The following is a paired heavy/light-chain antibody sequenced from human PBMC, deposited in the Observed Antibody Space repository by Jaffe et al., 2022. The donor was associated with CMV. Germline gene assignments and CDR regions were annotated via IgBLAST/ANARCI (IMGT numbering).Heavy chain of an antibody. J-gene: IGHJ4*02. CDR1: GYTFTSYY. D-gene: IGHD3-22*01. CDR3: AREGGGTYYYDSSGYYYFDY. Sequence: QVQLVQSGAEVKKPGASVKVSCKASGYTFTSYYMHWVRQAPGQGLEWMGIINPSGGSTSYAQKFQGRVTMTRDTSTSTVYMELSSLRSEDTAVYYCAREGGGTYYYDSSGYYYFDYWGQGTLVTVSS. V-gene: IGHV1-46*01. CDR2: INPSGGST.
Light chain of an antibody. CDR1: QSVSSSY. CDR2: GAS. V-gene: IGKV3-20*01. Sequence: EIVLTQSPGTLSLSPGERATLSCRASQSVSSSYLAWYQQKPGQAPRLLIYGASSRATGIPDRFSGSGSGTDFTLTISRLEPEDFAVYYCQQYGSSPPVTFGQGTKLEIK. J-gene: IGKJ2*01. CDR3: QQYGSSPPVT.